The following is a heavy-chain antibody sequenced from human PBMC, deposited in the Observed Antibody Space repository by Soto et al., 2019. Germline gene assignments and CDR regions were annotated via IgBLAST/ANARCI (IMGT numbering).Heavy chain of an antibody. CDR1: GGSISSYY. Sequence: PSETLSLTCTVSGGSISSYYWSWIRQPPGKGLEWIGYIYYSGSTNYNPSLKSRVTISVDTSKNQFSLKLSSVTAADMAVYYCASHRYSSSWKDYWGQGTLVTVSS. V-gene: IGHV4-59*08. CDR2: IYYSGST. D-gene: IGHD6-13*01. J-gene: IGHJ4*02. CDR3: ASHRYSSSWKDY.